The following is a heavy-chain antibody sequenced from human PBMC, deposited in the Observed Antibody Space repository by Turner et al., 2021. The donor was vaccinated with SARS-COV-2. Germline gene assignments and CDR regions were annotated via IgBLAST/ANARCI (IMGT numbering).Heavy chain of an antibody. CDR3: SRLLNPGSYYYYYYGMDV. CDR2: ICYSGGT. D-gene: IGHD3-10*01. J-gene: IGHJ6*02. CDR1: GCSIRSSNYY. V-gene: IGHV4-39*01. Sequence: QLQLQESVPGLVKPSETLSFTCTVSGCSIRSSNYYCGWIRQPPGTGLEWIGSICYSGGTYYNPYLKSRVSISVGASKNQFSLKQISVIAADTAVEYFSRLLNPGSYYYYYYGMDVWGQGTTVTVSS.